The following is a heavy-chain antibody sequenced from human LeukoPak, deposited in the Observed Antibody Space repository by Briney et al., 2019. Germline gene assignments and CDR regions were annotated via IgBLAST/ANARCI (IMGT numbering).Heavy chain of an antibody. Sequence: SETLSLTCTVSGGSISSGGYYWSWLRQHPGKGLEWIGYIYYSGSTYYNPSLKSRVTISVDTSKNQFSLKLSSVTAAETAVYYCARWRFGYCSGGSCYSSWFDPWGQGTLVTVSS. D-gene: IGHD2-15*01. J-gene: IGHJ5*02. CDR2: IYYSGST. V-gene: IGHV4-31*03. CDR3: ARWRFGYCSGGSCYSSWFDP. CDR1: GGSISSGGYY.